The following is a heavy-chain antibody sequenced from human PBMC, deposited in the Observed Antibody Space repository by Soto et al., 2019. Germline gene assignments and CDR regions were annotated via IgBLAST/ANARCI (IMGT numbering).Heavy chain of an antibody. V-gene: IGHV1-69*01. Sequence: QVQLVQSGAEVKKPGSSVKVSCKASGGTFSSYSINWVRQAPGQGLEWMGEIIPIFGTANYAQKFQGRVTITADDSTSAAYMELSSLRSEDTAVYYCARDGGRHSGGIDYWGQGTLVTVSS. CDR1: GGTFSSYS. CDR2: IIPIFGTA. CDR3: ARDGGRHSGGIDY. D-gene: IGHD1-26*01. J-gene: IGHJ4*02.